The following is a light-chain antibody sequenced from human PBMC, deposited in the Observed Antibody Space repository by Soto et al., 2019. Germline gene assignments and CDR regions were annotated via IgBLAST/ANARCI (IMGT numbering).Light chain of an antibody. CDR2: RHN. CDR3: AAWDDSLSGQGV. V-gene: IGLV1-47*01. Sequence: QSVLTQPPSASGTPGQRCTISCSGSSSNIGINDVYWYQQLPGTAPKHLIYRHNQRTSGVPDRFSGSKSGTSASLAISRLRSEDEADYYCAAWDDSLSGQGVFGTGTKVTVL. CDR1: SSNIGIND. J-gene: IGLJ1*01.